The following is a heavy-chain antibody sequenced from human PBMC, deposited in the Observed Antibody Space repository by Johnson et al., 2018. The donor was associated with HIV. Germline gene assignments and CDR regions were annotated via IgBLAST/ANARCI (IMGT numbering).Heavy chain of an antibody. CDR1: GFTVSSNA. D-gene: IGHD3-16*01. CDR3: ARGGWGDAFDI. Sequence: VQLVESRGVLVQPGGSLRLSCAASGFTVSSNAMSWVRQAPGKGLEWVTSISGGTIYYADSVKGRFPISRDNAKNSLYLQMNSLRAEDTAVYYCARGGWGDAFDIWGQGTMVTVSS. V-gene: IGHV3-38-3*01. J-gene: IGHJ3*02. CDR2: ISGGTI.